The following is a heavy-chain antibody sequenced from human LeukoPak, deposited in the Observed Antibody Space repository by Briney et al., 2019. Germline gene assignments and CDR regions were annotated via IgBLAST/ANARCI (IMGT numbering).Heavy chain of an antibody. J-gene: IGHJ4*02. CDR2: IYYSGST. Sequence: PSETLSLTCTVSGGSISSYYWSWIRQPPGKGLEWIGYIYYSGSTNYNPSLKSRATISIDTSKNQLSLKLSSVTAADTALYYCAREYTLYRSGWFLDYWGQGTVVTVSS. V-gene: IGHV4-59*12. CDR1: GGSISSYY. D-gene: IGHD6-19*01. CDR3: AREYTLYRSGWFLDY.